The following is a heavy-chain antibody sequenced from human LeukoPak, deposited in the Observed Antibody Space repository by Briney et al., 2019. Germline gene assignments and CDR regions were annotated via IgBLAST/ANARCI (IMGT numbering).Heavy chain of an antibody. J-gene: IGHJ4*02. CDR3: RSGGAAPGAFDN. CDR1: GFTFRDYW. V-gene: IGHV3-7*01. D-gene: IGHD4/OR15-4a*01. CDR2: IKYDGDEE. Sequence: PGGSLRLSCAASGFTFRDYWMSWMRQAPGKGLEWVANIKYDGDEEYYVDSVKGRFIISRDNAKNSLYPQLNSLRVEDTAVYYCRSGGAAPGAFDNWGQGTLVTVSP.